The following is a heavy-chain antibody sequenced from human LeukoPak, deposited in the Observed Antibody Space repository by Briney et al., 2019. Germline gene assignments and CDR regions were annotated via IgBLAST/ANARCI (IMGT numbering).Heavy chain of an antibody. Sequence: SETLSLTCAVYGGSFSGYYWSWIRQPPGKGLEWIGEINHSGSTNYNPSLKSRVTISVDTSKNQFSLKLSSVTAADTAVYYCARSSSSWYRGYLQHWGQGTLVTVSS. CDR3: ARSSSSWYRGYLQH. CDR2: INHSGST. CDR1: GGSFSGYY. V-gene: IGHV4-34*01. J-gene: IGHJ1*01. D-gene: IGHD6-13*01.